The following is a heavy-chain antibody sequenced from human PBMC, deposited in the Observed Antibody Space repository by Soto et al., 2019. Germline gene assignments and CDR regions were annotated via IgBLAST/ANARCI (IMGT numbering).Heavy chain of an antibody. CDR1: GGSISSYY. J-gene: IGHJ4*02. CDR3: ARRYGYSFDY. CDR2: IYYSGTT. V-gene: IGHV4-59*08. D-gene: IGHD5-18*01. Sequence: QVQLQESGPGLVKPSETLSLTCTVSGGSISSYYWSWIRQPPGKGLEWIGYIYYSGTTNYNPSLXSXVXIXLDTSKNQLSLKLSSVTAADTAVYYCARRYGYSFDYWGQGTLVTVSS.